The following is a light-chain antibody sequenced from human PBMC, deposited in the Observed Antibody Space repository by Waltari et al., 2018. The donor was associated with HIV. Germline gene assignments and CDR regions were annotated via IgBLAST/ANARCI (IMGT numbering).Light chain of an antibody. CDR2: GDS. V-gene: IGLV1-40*01. J-gene: IGLJ3*02. CDR3: QSYDSSLSGWV. CDR1: SSNIGAGYD. Sequence: QSVLTQPPSVSGAPGQRVTISCTGSSSNIGAGYDIRWYLHLPRTAPKTLITGDSNPPAGGPYRVSGPMAGTSASLAMTGLQAEDEADYDCQSYDSSLSGWVFGGGTKLTVL.